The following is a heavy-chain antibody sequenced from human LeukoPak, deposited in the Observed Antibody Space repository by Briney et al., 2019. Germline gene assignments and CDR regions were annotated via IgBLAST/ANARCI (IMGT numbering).Heavy chain of an antibody. Sequence: GGSLRLSCAASGFTFSSYSMNWVRQAPGRGLEWVSYISSSSSTIYYADSVKGRFTISRDNAKNSLYLQMNSLRAEDTALYYCAKDKGDSYGYGLDYWGQGTLVTVSS. D-gene: IGHD5-18*01. CDR1: GFTFSSYS. V-gene: IGHV3-48*01. CDR3: AKDKGDSYGYGLDY. J-gene: IGHJ4*02. CDR2: ISSSSSTI.